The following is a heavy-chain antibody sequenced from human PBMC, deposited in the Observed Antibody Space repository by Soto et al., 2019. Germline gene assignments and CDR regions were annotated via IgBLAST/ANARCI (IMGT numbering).Heavy chain of an antibody. CDR1: GGSFSGYY. D-gene: IGHD3-9*01. Sequence: PSETLSLTCAVYGGSFSGYYWSWIRQPPGKGLEWIGEINHSGSTNYNPSLKSRVTISVDTSKNQFSLKLSSVTAADTAVYYCAKPNNYDILTGYYIVPGGGYYYGMDVWGQGTTVT. J-gene: IGHJ6*02. CDR3: AKPNNYDILTGYYIVPGGGYYYGMDV. CDR2: INHSGST. V-gene: IGHV4-34*01.